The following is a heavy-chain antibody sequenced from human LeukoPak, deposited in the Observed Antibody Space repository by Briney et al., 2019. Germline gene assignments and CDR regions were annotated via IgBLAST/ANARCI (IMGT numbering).Heavy chain of an antibody. V-gene: IGHV3-43*02. CDR3: AQLKYRSSVDY. Sequence: PGGSLRLSCAVSGFSFDDHAMHWVRQAPGKGLEWVSLISGDGDSTYYADSVKGRFTISRDNSKNSLYLQMSSLRTEDTALYYCAQLKYRSSVDYWGQGTLVTVSS. CDR1: GFSFDDHA. CDR2: ISGDGDST. J-gene: IGHJ4*02. D-gene: IGHD6-6*01.